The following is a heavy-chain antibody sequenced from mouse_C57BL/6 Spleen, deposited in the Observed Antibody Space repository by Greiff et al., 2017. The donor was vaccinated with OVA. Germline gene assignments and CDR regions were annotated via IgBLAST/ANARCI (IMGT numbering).Heavy chain of an antibody. J-gene: IGHJ2*01. Sequence: QVQLQQSGPGLVQPSKSGGRAWTVSGFSLTSYGVHWVRQPRVTCVEWLGVIWGGGSTNYHAAFISRLSISKDNSKSQVFFKMNSLQADDTAIYYCAKNAPYYYFDYWGQGTTLTVSS. D-gene: IGHD1-1*01. CDR3: AKNAPYYYFDY. CDR2: IWGGGST. CDR1: GFSLTSYG. V-gene: IGHV2-4*01.